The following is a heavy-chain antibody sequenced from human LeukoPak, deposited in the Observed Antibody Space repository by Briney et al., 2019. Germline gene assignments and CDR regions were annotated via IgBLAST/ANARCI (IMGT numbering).Heavy chain of an antibody. CDR3: ARQANSAVLDY. CDR2: IHHSGNT. V-gene: IGHV4-59*04. D-gene: IGHD5-18*01. Sequence: SETLSLTCTVSGGSISSYYWSWIRQPPGKGLEWIGTIHHSGNTYYNPSLKSRVTISVDTSKNQFSLKLSSVTAADTAVYYCARQANSAVLDYWGQGTLVTVSS. CDR1: GGSISSYY. J-gene: IGHJ4*02.